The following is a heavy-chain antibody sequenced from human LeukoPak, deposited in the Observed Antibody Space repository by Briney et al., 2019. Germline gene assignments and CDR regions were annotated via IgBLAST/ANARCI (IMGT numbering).Heavy chain of an antibody. V-gene: IGHV3-11*04. CDR3: ARDRVYCSSTSCYGGRYFDY. CDR1: GFTFSDYY. J-gene: IGHJ4*02. CDR2: ISSSGSTI. Sequence: GGSLRLSCAASGFTFSDYYMSWIRQAPGKGLEWVSYISSSGSTIYYADSVKGRFTISRDNAKNSLYLQMDSLRAEDTAVYYCARDRVYCSSTSCYGGRYFDYWGQGTLVTVSS. D-gene: IGHD2-2*01.